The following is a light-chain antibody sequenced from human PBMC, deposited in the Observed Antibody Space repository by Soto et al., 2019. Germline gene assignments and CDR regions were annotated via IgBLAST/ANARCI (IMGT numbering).Light chain of an antibody. CDR1: QGISSN. V-gene: IGKV3-15*01. CDR2: NTF. Sequence: EIEMTQSPSTLSAFPGERATLSCRASQGISSNLVWYQQKPGQAPKLLIYNTFTRATGIPVRFSGSGSGTDFTLTSSSLQSEDLAVYYCQEYNNSPYTFGQGTKLEI. J-gene: IGKJ2*01. CDR3: QEYNNSPYT.